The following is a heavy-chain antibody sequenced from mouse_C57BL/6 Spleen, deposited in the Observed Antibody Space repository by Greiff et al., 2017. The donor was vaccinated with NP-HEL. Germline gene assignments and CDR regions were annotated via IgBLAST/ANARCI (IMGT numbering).Heavy chain of an antibody. J-gene: IGHJ2*01. CDR1: GYTFTSYG. D-gene: IGHD1-1*01. CDR3: ARANCYGSSFQGVEFDY. Sequence: VQLQQSGAELARPGASVKLSCKASGYTFTSYGISWVKQRTGQGLEWIGEIYPRSGNTYYNEKFKGKATLTADKSSSTAYMELRSLTSEDSAVYFCARANCYGSSFQGVEFDYWGQGTTLTVSS. V-gene: IGHV1-81*01. CDR2: IYPRSGNT.